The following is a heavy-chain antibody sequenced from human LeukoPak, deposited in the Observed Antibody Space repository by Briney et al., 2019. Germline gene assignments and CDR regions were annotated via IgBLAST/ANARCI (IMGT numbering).Heavy chain of an antibody. J-gene: IGHJ4*02. Sequence: PGGSLRLSCAASGFTFSIYAMHCVRQAPGKGLEWVSVISYDGSNKYYAESVKGRFTISRDNSKNTLYLQMNSLRAEDTAVYYCAKVPRQSGWYPLSDYWGQGALVTVSS. D-gene: IGHD6-13*01. CDR2: ISYDGSNK. CDR3: AKVPRQSGWYPLSDY. V-gene: IGHV3-30*18. CDR1: GFTFSIYA.